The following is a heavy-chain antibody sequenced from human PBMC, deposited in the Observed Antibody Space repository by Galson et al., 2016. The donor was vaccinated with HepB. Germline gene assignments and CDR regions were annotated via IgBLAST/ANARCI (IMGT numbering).Heavy chain of an antibody. J-gene: IGHJ4*02. V-gene: IGHV3-33*01. D-gene: IGHD3-10*01. CDR1: RFTFSTYG. CDR2: IWYDGRDK. CDR3: ATDGEWFGELLTGHFDY. Sequence: SLRLSCAASRFTFSTYGMHWVRQAPGKGLEWVAVIWYDGRDKNYADSVKGRFTISRDNSKNTLYLQMSSLRAEDTAVYYCATDGEWFGELLTGHFDYWGQGTLVTVSS.